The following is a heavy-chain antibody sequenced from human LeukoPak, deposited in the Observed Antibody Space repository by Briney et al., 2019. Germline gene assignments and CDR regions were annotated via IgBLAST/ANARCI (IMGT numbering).Heavy chain of an antibody. V-gene: IGHV3-33*06. J-gene: IGHJ4*02. Sequence: PGGSLRLSCAASGFTFSSYGMHWVRQAPGKGLEWVAVMWYDGSNKYYADSVKGRFTISRDNSKNTLYLQMNSLRAEDTAVYYCAKDCSGGSCFDYWGQGTLVTVSS. CDR3: AKDCSGGSCFDY. CDR2: MWYDGSNK. D-gene: IGHD2-15*01. CDR1: GFTFSSYG.